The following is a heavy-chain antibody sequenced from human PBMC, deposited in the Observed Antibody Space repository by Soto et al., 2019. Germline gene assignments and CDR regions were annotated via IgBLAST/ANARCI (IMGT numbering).Heavy chain of an antibody. J-gene: IGHJ5*02. Sequence: GGSLRLSCEASGFTLSSYWMSWIRQAPGKGLEWVANTRQDGGQSYLVDSVQGRFTISRDNAKNSVYLQMNSLRAEDTAVYYCAKDGNPIPYLTGYYRLGWFDPWGQGTLVTVSS. D-gene: IGHD3-9*01. V-gene: IGHV3-7*03. CDR1: GFTLSSYW. CDR2: TRQDGGQS. CDR3: AKDGNPIPYLTGYYRLGWFDP.